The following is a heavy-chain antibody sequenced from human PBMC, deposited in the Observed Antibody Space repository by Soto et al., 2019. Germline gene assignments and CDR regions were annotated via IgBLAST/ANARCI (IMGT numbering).Heavy chain of an antibody. CDR3: ARGRYGDY. CDR1: GYTFTSYG. V-gene: IGHV1-18*01. Sequence: QVHMVQSGAEVKKPGATVKVSCKASGYTFTSYGVTWVRQAPGQGLEWMGWISAHNGNTDYAQKLQGRVIVTRDTSTSTAYMELRSLISDDTAVYYCARGRYGDYWGQGDLVTVSS. D-gene: IGHD1-1*01. CDR2: ISAHNGNT. J-gene: IGHJ4*02.